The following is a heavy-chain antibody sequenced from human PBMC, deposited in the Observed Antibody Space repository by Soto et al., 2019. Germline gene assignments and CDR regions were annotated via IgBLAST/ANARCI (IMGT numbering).Heavy chain of an antibody. V-gene: IGHV1-69*13. D-gene: IGHD5-18*01. CDR2: IIPIFGTA. CDR3: ARGDTAMGPYGPCPN. CDR1: GGTFSSYA. J-gene: IGHJ4*02. Sequence: ASVKVSCKASGGTFSSYAISWVRQAPGQGLEWMGGIIPIFGTANYAQKFQGRVTITADESTSTAYMELSSLRSEDTAVYYCARGDTAMGPYGPCPNWGQGTLVTVSS.